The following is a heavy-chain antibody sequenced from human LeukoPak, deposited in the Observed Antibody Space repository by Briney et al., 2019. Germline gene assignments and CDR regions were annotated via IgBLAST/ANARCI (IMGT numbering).Heavy chain of an antibody. D-gene: IGHD3-22*01. CDR1: GFTFSSYA. CDR2: ISGSGGST. Sequence: GGSLRLSCAASGFTFSSYAMSWVRQAPGKGLEWVSAISGSGGSTYYADSVKGRFTISRDNAKNTLYLQMNSLRAEDTAVYYCARDQGTYDSSGYYYWGQGTLVTVSS. CDR3: ARDQGTYDSSGYYY. J-gene: IGHJ4*02. V-gene: IGHV3-23*01.